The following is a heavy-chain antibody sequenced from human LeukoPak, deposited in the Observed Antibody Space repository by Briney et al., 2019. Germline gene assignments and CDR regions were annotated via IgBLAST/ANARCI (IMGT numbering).Heavy chain of an antibody. J-gene: IGHJ4*02. V-gene: IGHV3-30*18. CDR3: AKGSVGVDGYNYDFDY. CDR2: ISFDGSNK. D-gene: IGHD5-12*01. Sequence: GGSLRLSCAASGFTFSSYGMHWVRQAPGKGLEWVAVISFDGSNKCYADSVKGRFTISRDNSKNTLYLQMNSLRAEDTAVYYCAKGSVGVDGYNYDFDYWGQGTLVTVSS. CDR1: GFTFSSYG.